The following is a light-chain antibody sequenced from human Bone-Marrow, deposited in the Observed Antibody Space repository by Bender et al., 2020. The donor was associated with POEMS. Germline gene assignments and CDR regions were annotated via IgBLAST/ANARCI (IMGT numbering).Light chain of an antibody. CDR3: HAWDTYSMI. V-gene: IGLV3-1*01. J-gene: IGLJ2*01. CDR2: QDT. Sequence: SYEVTQPPSVSVSPGQTASITCSGDDLGDKYVAWYQQKPGQSPVLVIYQDTKRPSGIPERFSGSNSGNTATLTISGTQAMDEADYYYHAWDTYSMIFGGGAKLSVL. CDR1: DLGDKY.